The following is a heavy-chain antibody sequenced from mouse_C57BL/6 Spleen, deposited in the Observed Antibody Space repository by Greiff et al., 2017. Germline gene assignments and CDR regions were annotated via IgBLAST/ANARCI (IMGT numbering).Heavy chain of an antibody. CDR3: ARSGYYYGSSYYYAMDY. CDR1: GYTFTSYW. CDR2: IDPNSGGT. V-gene: IGHV1-72*01. D-gene: IGHD1-1*01. Sequence: QVQLKQPGAELVKPGASVTLSCKASGYTFTSYWMHWVKQRPGRGLEWIGRIDPNSGGTKYNEKFKSKATLTVDKPSSTAYMQLSSLTSEDSAVYYGARSGYYYGSSYYYAMDYWGQGTSGTVSS. J-gene: IGHJ4*01.